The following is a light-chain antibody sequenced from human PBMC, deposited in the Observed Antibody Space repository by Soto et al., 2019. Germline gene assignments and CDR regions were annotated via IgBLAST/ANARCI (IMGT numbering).Light chain of an antibody. V-gene: IGKV3-15*01. CDR3: QQYNNWPPWT. Sequence: EIVMTQSPATLSLSPGERATLSCRASQSVSSNLAWYQQKAGQAPRLLIFGASNTATGIPARFSGSGSGTEFTLTISSLQSEDFAVYYCQQYNNWPPWTFGQGTKVEIK. CDR2: GAS. CDR1: QSVSSN. J-gene: IGKJ1*01.